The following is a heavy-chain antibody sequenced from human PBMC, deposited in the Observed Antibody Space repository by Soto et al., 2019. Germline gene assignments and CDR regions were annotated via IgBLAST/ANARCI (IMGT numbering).Heavy chain of an antibody. D-gene: IGHD2-2*01. V-gene: IGHV4-4*02. CDR2: IFHSGST. CDR3: ESGHCFSSSCSYLDL. CDR1: GGSIRSNNL. Sequence: SETLSLTCAVSGGSIRSNNLWIWVRPHPRKGLEWIGEIFHSGSTNYNPSLKTRVTISVDKSKNQFSLKLSSVTAADTAIYYCESGHCFSSSCSYLDLWGRGTLVT. J-gene: IGHJ2*01.